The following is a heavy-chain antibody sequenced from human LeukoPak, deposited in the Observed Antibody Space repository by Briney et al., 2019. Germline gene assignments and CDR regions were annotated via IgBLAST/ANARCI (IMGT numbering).Heavy chain of an antibody. CDR3: ARVRIAAHDAFDI. V-gene: IGHV5-51*01. CDR1: GYSFTSYW. D-gene: IGHD6-13*01. Sequence: GESLQISCKGSGYSFTSYWIGWVRQMPGKGLEWMGIIYPGDSDSRYSPSFQGQVTISADKSISTAYLQWSCLKASDTAMYYCARVRIAAHDAFDIWGQGTMVTVSS. CDR2: IYPGDSDS. J-gene: IGHJ3*02.